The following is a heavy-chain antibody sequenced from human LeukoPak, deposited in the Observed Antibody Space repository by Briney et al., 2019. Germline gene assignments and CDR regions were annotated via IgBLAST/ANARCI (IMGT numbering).Heavy chain of an antibody. D-gene: IGHD6-19*01. V-gene: IGHV3-48*02. CDR1: GFNFRIYS. J-gene: IGHJ3*02. CDR3: ARDNLPYSSGWNGAFDI. CDR2: ISSSTSDI. Sequence: GGSLRLSCAASGFNFRIYSMNWVRQAPGMGLEWISYISSSTSDIYYAGSVKGRFTISRDNAKNSLYLQMNSLRDEDTAVYYCARDNLPYSSGWNGAFDIWGRGTMVTVSS.